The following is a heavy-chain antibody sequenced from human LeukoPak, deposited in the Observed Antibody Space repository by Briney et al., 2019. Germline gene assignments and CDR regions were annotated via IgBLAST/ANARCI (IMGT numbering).Heavy chain of an antibody. V-gene: IGHV3-30-3*01. CDR2: ISYDGSNK. CDR1: GFTFSSYA. CDR3: ARDYYDSSGSY. J-gene: IGHJ4*02. Sequence: GGSLRLSCAASGFTFSSYAMHWVRQAPGKGLEWVAAISYDGSNKYYADSVKGRLTISRDNSKNTLYLQMNSLRAEDTAVYYCARDYYDSSGSYWGQGTLVTVSS. D-gene: IGHD3-22*01.